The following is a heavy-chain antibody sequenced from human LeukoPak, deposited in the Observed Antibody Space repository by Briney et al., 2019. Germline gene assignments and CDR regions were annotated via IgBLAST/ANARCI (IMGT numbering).Heavy chain of an antibody. J-gene: IGHJ3*02. V-gene: IGHV4-38-2*01. D-gene: IGHD2-15*01. Sequence: PSETLSPTCDVSDYSIRSGYYWGWIRQPPGKGLEWIGSLYHSGSAYYSPSLKSRVTISLDTSNNELSLRLSSVTAADTAIYYCARQKIVVVVAATPGAFDIWGQGTLVTVSS. CDR3: ARQKIVVVVAATPGAFDI. CDR2: LYHSGSA. CDR1: DYSIRSGYY.